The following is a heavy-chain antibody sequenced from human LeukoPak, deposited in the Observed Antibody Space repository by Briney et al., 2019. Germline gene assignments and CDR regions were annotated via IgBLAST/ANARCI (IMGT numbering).Heavy chain of an antibody. V-gene: IGHV5-51*01. CDR3: ARAEQHSGTYLGHFDY. D-gene: IGHD1-26*01. J-gene: IGHJ4*02. CDR1: GYSFTSYW. CDR2: IYPGDSDT. Sequence: GESLKISCKGSGYSFTSYWIGWVRQMPGKGLEWMGIIYPGDSDTRYSPSFQGQVTISADKSISTAYLQWSSLRASDTAMYYCARAEQHSGTYLGHFDYWGQGTLVTVSS.